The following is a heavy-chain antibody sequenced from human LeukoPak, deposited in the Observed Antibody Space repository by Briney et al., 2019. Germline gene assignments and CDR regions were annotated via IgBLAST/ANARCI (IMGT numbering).Heavy chain of an antibody. D-gene: IGHD3-3*01. CDR1: GFTFSSYS. J-gene: IGHJ4*02. Sequence: GGSLRLSCAASGFTFSSYSMNWVRQAPGKGLEWVSYISSSSSTIYYADSVKGRFTISRDNAKNSLYLQMNSLRAEDTAVYYCARDSAEYDFWSGYYTVRGGAIRKHDYWGQGTLVTVSS. CDR2: ISSSSSTI. V-gene: IGHV3-48*01. CDR3: ARDSAEYDFWSGYYTVRGGAIRKHDY.